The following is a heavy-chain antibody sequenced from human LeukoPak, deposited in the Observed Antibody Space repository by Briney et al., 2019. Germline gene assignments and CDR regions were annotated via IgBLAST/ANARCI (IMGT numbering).Heavy chain of an antibody. Sequence: GGSLRLSCAASGFTFSSYSMNWVRQAPGKGLEWVSSISSSSSYIYYADSVKGRFTISRDNAKNSLYLQMNSLRAEDTAVYYCARVAQVLRFLEWLFSFDYWGQGTLVTVSS. V-gene: IGHV3-21*01. D-gene: IGHD3-3*01. CDR1: GFTFSSYS. J-gene: IGHJ4*02. CDR2: ISSSSSYI. CDR3: ARVAQVLRFLEWLFSFDY.